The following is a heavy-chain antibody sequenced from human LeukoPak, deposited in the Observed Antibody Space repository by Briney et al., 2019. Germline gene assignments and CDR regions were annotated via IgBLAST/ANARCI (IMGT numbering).Heavy chain of an antibody. Sequence: GEALQTPCWSVGAGFTSYWNGWGRQMPGQGGEWMGMIECGDSDTRYSPSIQGQATISADHSISTAYLQWSSLKASDTAMYYCARVPPRAVRGVIRPVYGMDVWGQGTTVTVS. V-gene: IGHV5-51*01. CDR3: ARVPPRAVRGVIRPVYGMDV. CDR2: IECGDSDT. CDR1: GAGFTSYW. D-gene: IGHD3-10*01. J-gene: IGHJ6*02.